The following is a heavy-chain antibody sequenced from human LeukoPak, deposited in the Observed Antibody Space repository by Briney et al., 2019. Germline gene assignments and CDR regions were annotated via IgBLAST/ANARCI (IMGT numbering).Heavy chain of an antibody. Sequence: SETLSLTCTVSGGPISSYYWSWIRQPPGKGLEWIGYIYYSGSTNYNPSLKSRVTISVDTSKNQFSLKLSSVTAADTAVYYCARWTGSSGGVDCWGQGTLVTVSS. D-gene: IGHD3-16*01. CDR3: ARWTGSSGGVDC. CDR2: IYYSGST. CDR1: GGPISSYY. J-gene: IGHJ4*02. V-gene: IGHV4-59*01.